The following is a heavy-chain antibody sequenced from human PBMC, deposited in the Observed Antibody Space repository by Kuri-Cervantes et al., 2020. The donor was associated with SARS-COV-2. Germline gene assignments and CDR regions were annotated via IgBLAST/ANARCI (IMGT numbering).Heavy chain of an antibody. D-gene: IGHD3-10*01. CDR1: GGSISSGDYY. Sequence: SCTVSGGSISSGDYYWSWIRQPPGKGLEWIGYIYYSGSTYYNPSLKSRVTISVDTSKNQFSLKLSSVTAADTAVYYCVVARDYYYGSGSYPSFDYWGQGTLVTVSS. V-gene: IGHV4-30-4*08. J-gene: IGHJ4*02. CDR2: IYYSGST. CDR3: VVARDYYYGSGSYPSFDY.